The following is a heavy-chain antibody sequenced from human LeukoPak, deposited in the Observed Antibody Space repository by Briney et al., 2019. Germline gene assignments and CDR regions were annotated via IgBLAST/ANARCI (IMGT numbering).Heavy chain of an antibody. J-gene: IGHJ5*02. Sequence: ASVNVSCKASGYTYSTSAITWVRQAPGQGLEWMGWINSFRGNTHYAQKFQGRVTMTTDTSTTTAYMELRSLRTDDTAVYYCARVGMWSGELHNWFDPWGQGTLVTASS. V-gene: IGHV1-18*01. CDR2: INSFRGNT. CDR3: ARVGMWSGELHNWFDP. D-gene: IGHD3-10*01. CDR1: GYTYSTSA.